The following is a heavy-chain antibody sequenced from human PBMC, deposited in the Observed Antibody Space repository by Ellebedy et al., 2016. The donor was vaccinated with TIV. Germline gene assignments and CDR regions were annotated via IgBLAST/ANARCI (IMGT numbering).Heavy chain of an antibody. J-gene: IGHJ4*02. CDR2: IKQDGSEK. D-gene: IGHD3-22*01. Sequence: GESLKISCAASGFTFSSHWMSWVRQAPGKGLEWVANIKQDGSEKYYVDSVKGRFTISRDNSKNTVYLQMNSLRAGDTAVYYCATSAVGHSHGYYFDYWGQGTLVTVSA. V-gene: IGHV3-7*01. CDR1: GFTFSSHW. CDR3: ATSAVGHSHGYYFDY.